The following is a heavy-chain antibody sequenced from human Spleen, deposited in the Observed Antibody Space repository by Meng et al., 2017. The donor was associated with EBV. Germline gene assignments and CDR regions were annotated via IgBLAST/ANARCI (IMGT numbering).Heavy chain of an antibody. CDR3: ATWNNNGWYYGY. Sequence: VPFRMGGAGLCKPSETLALTRAVDGGSSSGSDWSWIRQPPGKGLEWIGEINLGGNTNYNPSLKSRVSISVDTSKNHFSLKVDSVTAADTAVYYCATWNNNGWYYGYWGQGTLVTVSS. CDR1: GGSSSGSD. J-gene: IGHJ4*01. D-gene: IGHD6-19*01. CDR2: INLGGNT. V-gene: IGHV4-34*01.